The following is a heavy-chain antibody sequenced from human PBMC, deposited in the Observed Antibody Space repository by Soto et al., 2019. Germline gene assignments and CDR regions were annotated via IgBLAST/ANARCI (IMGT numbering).Heavy chain of an antibody. Sequence: SLRLSCAASGFTFSSYEMNWVRQAPGKGLEWVSYISSSGSTIYYADSVKGRFTISRDNAKNSLYLQMNSLRAEDTAVYYCARAKGSGYYSPFDYWGQGTLVTVSS. CDR3: ARAKGSGYYSPFDY. V-gene: IGHV3-48*03. CDR1: GFTFSSYE. CDR2: ISSSGSTI. J-gene: IGHJ4*02. D-gene: IGHD3-22*01.